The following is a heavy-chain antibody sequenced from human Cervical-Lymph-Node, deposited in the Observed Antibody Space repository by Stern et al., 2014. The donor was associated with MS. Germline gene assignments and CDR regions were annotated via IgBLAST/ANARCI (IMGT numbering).Heavy chain of an antibody. CDR2: ISYDGDNK. CDR3: AKDPRSYDSSGYLDA. Sequence: VQLVESGGGVVQPGRSLRLSCAASGFTFSNYGMHWVRQAPGKGLEWVAAISYDGDNKFYTDSVKGRFTISRDNSKSTMYLQLNSQRPEDTAIYYCAKDPRSYDSSGYLDAWGQGTLVTVSS. CDR1: GFTFSNYG. J-gene: IGHJ5*02. V-gene: IGHV3-30*18. D-gene: IGHD3-22*01.